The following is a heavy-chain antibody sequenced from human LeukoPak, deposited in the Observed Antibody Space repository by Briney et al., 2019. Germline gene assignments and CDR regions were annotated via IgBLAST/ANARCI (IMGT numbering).Heavy chain of an antibody. CDR1: RFSLGTSGMA. D-gene: IGHD6-19*01. J-gene: IGHJ5*02. CDR2: FYWDDDK. V-gene: IGHV2-5*02. Sequence: SGPTLVNATQTLTLTCTFSRFSLGTSGMAVGWIRQPPGKALDRLAPFYWDDDKRYSQSLKSRLTITKDTSKNQVVLTMTNMDPVDTAAYYCARAGYNSGWYPNWFDPWGQGTLVTVSS. CDR3: ARAGYNSGWYPNWFDP.